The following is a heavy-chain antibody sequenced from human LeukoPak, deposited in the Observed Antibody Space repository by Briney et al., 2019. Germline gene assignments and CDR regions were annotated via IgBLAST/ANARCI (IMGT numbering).Heavy chain of an antibody. CDR2: IIPIFGTA. CDR1: GYTLTELS. D-gene: IGHD3-22*01. Sequence: GASVKVSCKVSGYTLTELSMHWVRQAPGQGLQWMGEIIPIFGTANYAQKFQGRLTVTADGFKSTVYMELSSLRSEDPAMYYCARARYYYDSSGSYLTDYYFDYRGQGTLVTVSS. CDR3: ARARYYYDSSGSYLTDYYFDY. V-gene: IGHV1-69*13. J-gene: IGHJ4*02.